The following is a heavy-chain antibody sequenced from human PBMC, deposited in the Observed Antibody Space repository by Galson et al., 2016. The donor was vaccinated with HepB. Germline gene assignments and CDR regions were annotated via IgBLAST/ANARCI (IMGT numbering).Heavy chain of an antibody. CDR1: GGSISNYY. D-gene: IGHD3-22*01. CDR2: IYYSGST. V-gene: IGHV4-59*01. Sequence: SETLSLTCTVSGGSISNYYWSWIRQPPGKGLAWIGYIYYSGSTNYNPSLKSRVSISADTSRNRFSLRLSSVTAADTAVYYCARSTLRYDSSGSYHYFDYWGQGTLVTVSS. J-gene: IGHJ4*02. CDR3: ARSTLRYDSSGSYHYFDY.